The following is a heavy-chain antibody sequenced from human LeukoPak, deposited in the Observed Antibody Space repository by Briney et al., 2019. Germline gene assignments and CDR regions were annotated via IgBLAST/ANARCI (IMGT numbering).Heavy chain of an antibody. J-gene: IGHJ4*02. CDR3: AKDLRVADDY. CDR1: GFTFSSYG. CDR2: IRYDGSNK. V-gene: IGHV3-30*02. D-gene: IGHD6-19*01. Sequence: PGGSLRLSCAASGFTFSSYGMDWVRQAPGKGLEWEAFIRYDGSNKYYTDSVKGRFTISRDNSKNTMYLQMNSLRVEDTAVYYCAKDLRVADDYWGQGTLVTVSS.